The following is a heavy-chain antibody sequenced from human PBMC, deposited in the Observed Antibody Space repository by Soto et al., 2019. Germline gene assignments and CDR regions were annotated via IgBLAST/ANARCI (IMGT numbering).Heavy chain of an antibody. CDR3: ARERPSYCGGDCQNDY. D-gene: IGHD2-21*01. V-gene: IGHV1-69*08. J-gene: IGHJ4*02. CDR2: IIPILGIA. Sequence: QVQLVQSGAEVKKPGSSVKVSCKASGGTFSSYTISCVRQAPGQGPEWMGRIIPILGIANYAQKFQGRVTITADKSTSTAYMELSSLRSEDTTVYYCARERPSYCGGDCQNDYWGQGTLVTVSS. CDR1: GGTFSSYT.